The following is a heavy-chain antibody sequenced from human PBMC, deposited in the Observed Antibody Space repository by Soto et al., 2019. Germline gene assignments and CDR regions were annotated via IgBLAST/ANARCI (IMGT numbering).Heavy chain of an antibody. CDR1: GGTFSSYA. D-gene: IGHD6-19*01. Sequence: QVQLVQSGAEVKKPGSSVKVSCKASGGTFSSYAISWVRQAPGQGLEWMGGIIPIFGTANYAQKFQGRVTITADESASTAYMELSSLRSEDTAVYYCAREQRYSSGWYGAHWFDPWGQGTLVTVSS. CDR2: IIPIFGTA. CDR3: AREQRYSSGWYGAHWFDP. V-gene: IGHV1-69*12. J-gene: IGHJ5*02.